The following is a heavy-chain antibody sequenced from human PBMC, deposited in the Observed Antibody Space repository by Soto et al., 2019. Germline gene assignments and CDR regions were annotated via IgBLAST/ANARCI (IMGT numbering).Heavy chain of an antibody. CDR2: ISSSGTTI. D-gene: IGHD6-19*01. Sequence: PGGSLRLSCAASGFTFSSYEMNWVRQAPGKGLEWVSYISSSGTTIYYADSVRGRFTISRDNSKNSLYLQMHSLRAEDTAVYYCARESVLAGPPFDYWGQGTLVTVSS. CDR1: GFTFSSYE. V-gene: IGHV3-48*03. CDR3: ARESVLAGPPFDY. J-gene: IGHJ4*02.